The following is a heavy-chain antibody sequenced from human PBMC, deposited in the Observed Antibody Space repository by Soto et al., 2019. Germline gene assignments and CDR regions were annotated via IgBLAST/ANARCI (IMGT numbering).Heavy chain of an antibody. CDR2: IKQDGSDK. CDR1: GFSFSSLW. Sequence: LRLSCAASGFSFSSLWMSWVRQAPGRGLEWVANIKQDGSDKYYVDSVKGRFTISRDNAKNSLFLQMDSLRGEDTAVYYCTRGGGTFDLWGQGTLVTVSS. J-gene: IGHJ4*02. V-gene: IGHV3-7*04. CDR3: TRGGGTFDL. D-gene: IGHD2-15*01.